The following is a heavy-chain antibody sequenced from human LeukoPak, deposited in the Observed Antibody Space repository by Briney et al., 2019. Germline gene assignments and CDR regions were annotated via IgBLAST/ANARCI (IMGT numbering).Heavy chain of an antibody. J-gene: IGHJ4*02. CDR3: ARPYIDSSGYFCPGV. CDR2: ISSDGSDT. V-gene: IGHV3-74*01. CDR1: GFTFSSYW. D-gene: IGHD3-22*01. Sequence: GGSLRLSCAASGFTFSSYWMYWVRQAPGKGLVCVSRISSDGSDTTYADSVRGRFTISRDNAKNTLYLQMNSLRAEDTALYYCARPYIDSSGYFCPGVWGQGTLVTVSS.